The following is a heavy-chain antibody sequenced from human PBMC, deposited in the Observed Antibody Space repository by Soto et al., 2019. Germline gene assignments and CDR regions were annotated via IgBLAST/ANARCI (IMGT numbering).Heavy chain of an antibody. CDR2: IYYSGST. CDR1: GGSISSSSYY. J-gene: IGHJ4*02. Sequence: QLQLQESGPGLVKPSETLSLTCTVSGGSISSSSYYWSWIRQPPGKGLEWIGTIYYSGSTYYNPSLKGRVTISVDTSKNQFSLKLSSVTAADTAVYYCAKGGFGELSDYWGQGTLVTVSS. CDR3: AKGGFGELSDY. D-gene: IGHD3-10*01. V-gene: IGHV4-39*01.